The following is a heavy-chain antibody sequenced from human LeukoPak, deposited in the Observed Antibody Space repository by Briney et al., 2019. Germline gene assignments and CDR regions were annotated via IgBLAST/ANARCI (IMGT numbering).Heavy chain of an antibody. V-gene: IGHV4-59*01. Sequence: PSETLSLTCTVSGGSISSYYWSWIRQPPGKGLEWIGYIYYSGSTNYNPSLKSRVTISVDTSKNQFSLKLSSVTAADTAVYYCASSRWLQSDFDYWGQGTLVTVSP. CDR2: IYYSGST. J-gene: IGHJ4*02. CDR1: GGSISSYY. CDR3: ASSRWLQSDFDY. D-gene: IGHD5-24*01.